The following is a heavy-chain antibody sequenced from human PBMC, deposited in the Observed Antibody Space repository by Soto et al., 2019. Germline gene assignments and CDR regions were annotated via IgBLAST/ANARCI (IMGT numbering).Heavy chain of an antibody. D-gene: IGHD6-6*01. CDR1: GGSLVNYG. V-gene: IGHV5-51*01. Sequence: PGLSQKIRCNVAGGSLVNYGSGWVRQKPGKVLEWMGSIFPGDSDTRYSPSFKGQVIISADRSISTAYLQWRSLKASDTAIYYCARQGGPYSGSGYYPGMAVWGKGTTVPVSS. CDR3: ARQGGPYSGSGYYPGMAV. CDR2: IFPGDSDT. J-gene: IGHJ6*04.